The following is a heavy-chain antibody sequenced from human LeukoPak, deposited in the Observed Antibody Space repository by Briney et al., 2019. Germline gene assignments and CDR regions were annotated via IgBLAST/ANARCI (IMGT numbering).Heavy chain of an antibody. Sequence: PGRSLRLSCAASGFTFSSYAMHWVRQAPGKGLEWVSSITSSSYIYYADSVKGRFTISRDNVKNSLFLQMNSLRAEDTALYYCARDLAFDPWGQGTLVTVSS. CDR1: GFTFSSYA. CDR3: ARDLAFDP. CDR2: ITSSSYI. J-gene: IGHJ5*02. V-gene: IGHV3-21*01.